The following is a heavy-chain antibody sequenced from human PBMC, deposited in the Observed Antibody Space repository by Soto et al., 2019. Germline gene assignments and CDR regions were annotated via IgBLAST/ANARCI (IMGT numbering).Heavy chain of an antibody. CDR1: GYSFTSYW. CDR2: IYPGDSDT. V-gene: IGHV5-51*01. Sequence: GESLKISCKGSGYSFTSYWIGWVRQMPGKGLEWMGIIYPGDSDTRYSPSFQGQVTISRDSSDNTVYLQMNSLKAEDTAVYYCARGGIGMVRTFDHWGQGTLVTVSS. D-gene: IGHD3-10*01. CDR3: ARGGIGMVRTFDH. J-gene: IGHJ4*02.